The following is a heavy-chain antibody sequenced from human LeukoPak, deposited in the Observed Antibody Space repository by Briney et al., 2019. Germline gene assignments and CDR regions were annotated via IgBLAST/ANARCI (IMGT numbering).Heavy chain of an antibody. Sequence: PSQTLSLTCTVSGGSISSGSYYWSWIRQPAGKGLEWIGRIYTSGSTNYNPSLKSRVTISVDTSKNQFSLKLSSVTAADTAVYYCARAGAAAGPYNLDYWGQGTLVTVSS. CDR1: GGSISSGSYY. CDR3: ARAGAAAGPYNLDY. J-gene: IGHJ4*02. CDR2: IYTSGST. V-gene: IGHV4-61*02. D-gene: IGHD6-13*01.